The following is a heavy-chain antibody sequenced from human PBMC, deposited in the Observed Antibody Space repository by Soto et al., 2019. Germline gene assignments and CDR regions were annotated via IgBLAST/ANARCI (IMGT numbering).Heavy chain of an antibody. Sequence: GGSLRLSCAASGFTFSSYAMSWVRQAPGKGLEWVSAISGSGGSTYYADSVKGRFTISRDNSKNTLYLQMNSLRAEDTAVYYCAKDLGYCSGGSCSLCGFDIWGQGTMVTVSS. CDR1: GFTFSSYA. J-gene: IGHJ3*02. CDR2: ISGSGGST. V-gene: IGHV3-23*01. D-gene: IGHD2-15*01. CDR3: AKDLGYCSGGSCSLCGFDI.